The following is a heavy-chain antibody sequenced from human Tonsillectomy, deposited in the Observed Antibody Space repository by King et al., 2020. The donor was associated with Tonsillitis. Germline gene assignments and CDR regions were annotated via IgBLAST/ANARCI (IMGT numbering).Heavy chain of an antibody. D-gene: IGHD3-22*01. CDR2: IRFDGSKE. V-gene: IGHV3-30*02. CDR3: AKALRDYHDSSGYYYAFDI. J-gene: IGHJ3*02. Sequence: VQLVESGGGVVQPGGSLRLSCAAAGFIFSDYSMHCVRQAPGKGLGWVAFIRFDGSKEMYADSVKGRFTISRDNSKNTLYVQMSSLSADDTAVYYCAKALRDYHDSSGYYYAFDIWGQGTVVTVSS. CDR1: GFIFSDYS.